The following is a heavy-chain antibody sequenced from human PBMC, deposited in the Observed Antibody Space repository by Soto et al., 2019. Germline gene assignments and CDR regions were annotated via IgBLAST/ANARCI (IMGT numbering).Heavy chain of an antibody. V-gene: IGHV3-30-3*01. Sequence: QVQLVESGGGVVQPGRSLRLSCAASGFTFSSYAMHWVRQAPGKGLEWVAVISYDGSNKYYADSVKGRFTISRDNSKNPLYLQMNSLRAEDTAVYYCARGTAVIPSYYGMDVWGKVTTVTVSS. J-gene: IGHJ6*04. CDR2: ISYDGSNK. CDR3: ARGTAVIPSYYGMDV. D-gene: IGHD3-16*02. CDR1: GFTFSSYA.